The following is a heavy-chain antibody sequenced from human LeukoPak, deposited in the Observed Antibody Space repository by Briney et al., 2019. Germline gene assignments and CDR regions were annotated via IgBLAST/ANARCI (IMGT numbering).Heavy chain of an antibody. D-gene: IGHD2-15*01. CDR2: INPNSGGT. J-gene: IGHJ4*02. V-gene: IGHV1-2*02. CDR1: GYTFTGYY. CDR3: ARGDRYRSGGSCYFDY. Sequence: ASVKVSCKASGYTFTGYYMHWVRQAPGQGLEWMGWINPNSGGTNYAQKFQGRVTMTRDTSISTAYMELSRLRSDGTAVYYCARGDRYRSGGSCYFDYWGQGTLVTVSS.